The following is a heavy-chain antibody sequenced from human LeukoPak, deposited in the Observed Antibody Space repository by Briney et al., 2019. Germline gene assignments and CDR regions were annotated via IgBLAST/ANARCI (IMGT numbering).Heavy chain of an antibody. CDR2: ISSSSSTI. CDR1: GFTFSSYW. D-gene: IGHD5-18*01. V-gene: IGHV3-48*01. CDR3: ARDQGYSYGYPFDY. Sequence: GGSLRLSCAASGFTFSSYWMHWVRQAPGKGLEWVSYISSSSSTIYYADSVKGRFTISRDNAKNSLYLQMNSLRAEDTAVYYCARDQGYSYGYPFDYWGQGTLVTVSS. J-gene: IGHJ4*02.